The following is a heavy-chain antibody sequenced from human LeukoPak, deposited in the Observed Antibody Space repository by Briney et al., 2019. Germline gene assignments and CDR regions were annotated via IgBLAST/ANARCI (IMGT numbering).Heavy chain of an antibody. D-gene: IGHD3-10*01. CDR3: ARTKYYYGSGSLDY. CDR2: ISAYNGNT. Sequence: ASVKVSCKASGYTFTSYGISWVRQAPGQGLEWMGWISAYNGNTNYAQKLQGRVTMTTDTSTSTAYMELRSLRSDDTAVYYCARTKYYYGSGSLDYWGQGTLVTVSS. J-gene: IGHJ4*02. V-gene: IGHV1-18*01. CDR1: GYTFTSYG.